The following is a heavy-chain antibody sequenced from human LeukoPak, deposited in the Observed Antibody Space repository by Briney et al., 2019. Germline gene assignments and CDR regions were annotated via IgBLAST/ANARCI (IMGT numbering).Heavy chain of an antibody. CDR2: ILYDGSNK. CDR3: ARDGLTGATDGTLDD. D-gene: IGHD1-20*01. V-gene: IGHV3-30-3*01. J-gene: IGHJ4*02. Sequence: GSLRLSCGVSGFTFSHYSMHWVRQAPGKGLEWVAVILYDGSNKYYADSVKGRFTISRDNSKNTLYLQMNSLRAEDTAMYYCARDGLTGATDGTLDDWGQGTLVTVSS. CDR1: GFTFSHYS.